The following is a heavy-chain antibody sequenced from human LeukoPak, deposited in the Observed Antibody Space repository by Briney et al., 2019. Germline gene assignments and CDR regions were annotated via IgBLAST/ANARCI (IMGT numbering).Heavy chain of an antibody. CDR3: ARDVPTHTAAAAIHYYGMDV. D-gene: IGHD6-13*01. V-gene: IGHV4-39*01. CDR2: ISYSGTT. CDR1: GGSISSTSYY. J-gene: IGHJ6*02. Sequence: SETLSLTCSVSGGSISSTSYYWGWIRQPPGEGLERIGSISYSGTTYYNPSLKSRVTMSLDTSKNQVSLKLSSVTAADTAVYYCARDVPTHTAAAAIHYYGMDVWGQGTTVTVSS.